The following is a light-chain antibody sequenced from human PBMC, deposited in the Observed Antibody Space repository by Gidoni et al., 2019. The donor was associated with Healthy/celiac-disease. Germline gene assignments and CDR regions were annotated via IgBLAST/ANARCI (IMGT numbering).Light chain of an antibody. CDR3: QQYYSTLTWT. CDR1: QSVLHSSNNKNY. CDR2: WAS. V-gene: IGKV4-1*01. Sequence: DIVMTQSPDSLAVSLGERATINCKSSQSVLHSSNNKNYLAWYQQKPGQPPKLLIYWASTRESGVPDRFSGSGSGTDFTLTISSLQAEDVAVYYCQQYYSTLTWTFGQGTKVEIK. J-gene: IGKJ1*01.